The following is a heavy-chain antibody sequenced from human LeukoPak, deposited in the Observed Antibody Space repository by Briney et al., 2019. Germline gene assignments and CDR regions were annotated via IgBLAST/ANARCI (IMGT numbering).Heavy chain of an antibody. CDR1: GFIVSGSY. CDR2: IKQDRSET. V-gene: IGHV3-7*01. J-gene: IGHJ4*02. Sequence: LSLSSGGFGFIVSGSYMSWVRQAPGKGLEWVDNIKQDRSETYYVDSVKGRVTISRDKANISLYLQMDSLRAEDTAVYYCARDNSSGWWGLYWGQGTLVTVSS. D-gene: IGHD6-19*01. CDR3: ARDNSSGWWGLY.